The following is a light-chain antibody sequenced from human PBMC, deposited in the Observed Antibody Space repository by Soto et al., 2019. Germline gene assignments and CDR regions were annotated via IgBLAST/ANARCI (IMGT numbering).Light chain of an antibody. Sequence: QSALTQPPSASGSRGQSVTISCTGTSSDVGVYNYVSWYQQHPGKAPKLMIYEVSKRPSGVPDRFSGSKSGNTASLTVSGLQAEDEDDYYCSSFAGNSNLVFGGGTQLTVL. CDR3: SSFAGNSNLV. CDR1: SSDVGVYNY. CDR2: EVS. J-gene: IGLJ2*01. V-gene: IGLV2-8*01.